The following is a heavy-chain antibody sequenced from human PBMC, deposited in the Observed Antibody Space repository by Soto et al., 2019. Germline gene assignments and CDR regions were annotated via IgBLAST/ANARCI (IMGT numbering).Heavy chain of an antibody. Sequence: SETLSLTCAVYGGSFSGYYWSWIRQPPGKGLEWIGEINHSGSTNYNPSLKSRVTISVDTSKNQFSLKLSSVTAADTAVYYCARGASRTYYYDSSGYYAWKYWGQGTLVTVSS. J-gene: IGHJ4*02. CDR3: ARGASRTYYYDSSGYYAWKY. D-gene: IGHD3-22*01. CDR1: GGSFSGYY. CDR2: INHSGST. V-gene: IGHV4-34*01.